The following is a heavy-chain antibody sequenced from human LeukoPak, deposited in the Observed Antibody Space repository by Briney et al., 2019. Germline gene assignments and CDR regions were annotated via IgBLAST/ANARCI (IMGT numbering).Heavy chain of an antibody. CDR1: GYTFTGYY. CDR2: INPNSGGT. Sequence: ASVTVSCKASGYTFTGYYMHWMRQAPGQGLEWMGWINPNSGGTYYAQKFQGRVTITRDTSASTAYMELSSLRSEDTAVYYCAREGARNSWYAFDIWGQGTMVTVSS. J-gene: IGHJ3*02. CDR3: AREGARNSWYAFDI. V-gene: IGHV1-2*02. D-gene: IGHD2-8*01.